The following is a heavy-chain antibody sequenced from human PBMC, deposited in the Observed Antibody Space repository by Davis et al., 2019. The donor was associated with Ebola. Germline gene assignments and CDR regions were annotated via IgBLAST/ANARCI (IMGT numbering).Heavy chain of an antibody. D-gene: IGHD7-27*01. CDR3: ASGTGDRAFDI. V-gene: IGHV4-59*08. CDR1: GGSISSYY. J-gene: IGHJ3*02. Sequence: PSETLSLTCTVSGGSISSYYWSWIRQPPGKGLEWIGYIYYSGSTNYNPSLKSRFTISVDTSKNQFSLKLSSVTAAETAVYYFASGTGDRAFDIWGQGTMVTVSS. CDR2: IYYSGST.